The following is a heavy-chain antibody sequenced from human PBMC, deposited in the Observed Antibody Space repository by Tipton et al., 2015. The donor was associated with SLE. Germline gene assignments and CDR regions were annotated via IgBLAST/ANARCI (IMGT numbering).Heavy chain of an antibody. D-gene: IGHD2-15*01. CDR2: ISHSRTT. CDR1: GGSFNGYS. Sequence: TLSLTCAVSGGSFNGYSWSWVRQSPGKGLEWIGEISHSRTTNYNPSLKSRVTISVDTSKKQFSLKLSSVTAADTAVYYCAAHAAGRGGSGYWGQGTLVTVAS. CDR3: AAHAAGRGGSGY. V-gene: IGHV4-34*01. J-gene: IGHJ4*02.